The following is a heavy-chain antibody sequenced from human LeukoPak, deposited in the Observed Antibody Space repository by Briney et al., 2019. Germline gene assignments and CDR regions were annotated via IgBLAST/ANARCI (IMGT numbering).Heavy chain of an antibody. V-gene: IGHV3-23*01. CDR1: GFSFSNYA. CDR3: ARQHTGWYVDY. Sequence: PGGSLRLSCAASGFSFSNYAMSWVRQAPGKGLEWVSGVSASGASTYSEDSVKGRFIISRDNSKSTVFLQMNSLRAEDTAVYYCARQHTGWYVDYWGQGILVAVSS. J-gene: IGHJ4*02. D-gene: IGHD6-19*01. CDR2: VSASGAST.